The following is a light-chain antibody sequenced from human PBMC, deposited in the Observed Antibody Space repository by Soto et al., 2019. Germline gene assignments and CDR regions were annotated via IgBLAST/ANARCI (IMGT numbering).Light chain of an antibody. V-gene: IGLV2-14*01. CDR2: DVS. CDR1: SSDVGGYNY. J-gene: IGLJ2*01. CDR3: SSYTRSSTLV. Sequence: QSALTQPASVSGSPGQSITLSCTGTSSDVGGYNYVSWYQQHPGKAPKLMIYDVSNRPSGVSNRFSGSKSGNTASLTISGLQAEDEADYYCSSYTRSSTLVFGGGTQLTGL.